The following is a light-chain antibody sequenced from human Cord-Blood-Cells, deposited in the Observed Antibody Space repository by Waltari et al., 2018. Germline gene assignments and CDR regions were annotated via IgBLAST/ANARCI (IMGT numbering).Light chain of an antibody. CDR3: QQYNNGPPYT. V-gene: IGKV3-15*01. CDR2: GAS. Sequence: EIVLTQSPDTLSVSPGERATLSCRASQSVSSNLAWYQQKPGQAPRLLIYGASTRATGIPARFSGSGSGTEFTRTISSLQSEDFAVYYCQQYNNGPPYTFGQGTKLEIK. J-gene: IGKJ2*01. CDR1: QSVSSN.